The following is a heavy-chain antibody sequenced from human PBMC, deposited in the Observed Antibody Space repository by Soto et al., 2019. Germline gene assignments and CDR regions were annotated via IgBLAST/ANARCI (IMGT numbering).Heavy chain of an antibody. CDR3: ARAGIAAAGKNNWFDP. Sequence: ASVKVSWKASGGTFTSDGISWLRQAPGQGLEWMGWISAYNGNTNYAQKLQGRVTMTTDTSTSTAYMELRSLRSDDTAVYYCARAGIAAAGKNNWFDPWGQGTLVTVSS. CDR2: ISAYNGNT. V-gene: IGHV1-18*01. J-gene: IGHJ5*02. D-gene: IGHD6-13*01. CDR1: GGTFTSDG.